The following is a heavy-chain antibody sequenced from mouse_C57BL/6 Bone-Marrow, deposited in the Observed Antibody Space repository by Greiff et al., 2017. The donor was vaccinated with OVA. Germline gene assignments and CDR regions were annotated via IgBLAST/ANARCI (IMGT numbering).Heavy chain of an antibody. V-gene: IGHV1-59*01. J-gene: IGHJ3*01. D-gene: IGHD2-2*01. CDR3: ARQETTMVTTTFAY. CDR2: IDPSDSYT. CDR1: GYTFTSYW. Sequence: QVQLQQPGAELVRPGTSVKLSCKASGYTFTSYWMHWVEQRPGQGLEWIGVIDPSDSYTNYNQKFKGKATLTVDTSSSTAYMQLSSLTSEDSAVYYCARQETTMVTTTFAYWGQGTLVTVSA.